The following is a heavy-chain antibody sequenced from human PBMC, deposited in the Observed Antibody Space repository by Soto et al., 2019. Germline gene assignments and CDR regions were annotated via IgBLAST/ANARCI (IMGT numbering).Heavy chain of an antibody. D-gene: IGHD3-22*01. CDR3: PKSRSSGYYHEPNACGV. J-gene: IGHJ6*01. V-gene: IGHV3-23*01. CDR2: INGSGGRT. CDR1: RFTFRNYD. Sequence: PGGSLRLSCAASRFTFRNYDMSWVRQAPGKGLEWVSSINGSGGRTYYADSVKGRFALSRDNSKYTLYLQMNSLRAEDTAIYYGPKSRSSGYYHEPNACGVWGQGTTVSVSS.